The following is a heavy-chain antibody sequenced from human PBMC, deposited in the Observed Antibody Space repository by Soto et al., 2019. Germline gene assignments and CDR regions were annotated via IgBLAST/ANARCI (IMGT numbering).Heavy chain of an antibody. CDR2: IFPIFGTA. V-gene: IGHV1-69*01. D-gene: IGHD3-3*01. J-gene: IGHJ6*02. Sequence: QVQLVQSGAEVQKPGSSVKVSCKASGGTFSSYAISWVRQAPGQGLEWMGGIFPIFGTANYAQKFQGRVTITADESTSTAYMELSSLRSEDTAVYYCAREGGITIFGVVISGMDVWGQGTTVTVSS. CDR3: AREGGITIFGVVISGMDV. CDR1: GGTFSSYA.